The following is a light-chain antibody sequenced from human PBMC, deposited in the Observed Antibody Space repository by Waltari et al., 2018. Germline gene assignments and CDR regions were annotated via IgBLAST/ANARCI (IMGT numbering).Light chain of an antibody. CDR1: QGINSW. CDR2: AAS. V-gene: IGKV1-12*02. J-gene: IGKJ2*01. CDR3: QQANSFPYT. Sequence: DTQMTQTPSSVSASVGDRVSITCRASQGINSWLAWYQQKPGKAPQLLIYAASSLQSGVPSRFSGSGSGTDFTLTISSLQPEDFATYYCQQANSFPYTFGQGTKLEIK.